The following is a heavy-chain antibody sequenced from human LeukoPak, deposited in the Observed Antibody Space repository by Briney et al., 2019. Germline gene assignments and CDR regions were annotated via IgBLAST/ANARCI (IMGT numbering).Heavy chain of an antibody. J-gene: IGHJ4*02. V-gene: IGHV3-64*01. CDR1: GFTFSSYA. CDR2: ISSNGGST. Sequence: GGSLRLSCAASGFTFSSYAMHWVRQAPGKGLEYVSAISSNGGSTYYANSVKGRFTISRDNSKNTLYLQMGSLRAEDMAVCYCARVVWGYYDSSGYDYWGQGTLVTVSS. CDR3: ARVVWGYYDSSGYDY. D-gene: IGHD3-22*01.